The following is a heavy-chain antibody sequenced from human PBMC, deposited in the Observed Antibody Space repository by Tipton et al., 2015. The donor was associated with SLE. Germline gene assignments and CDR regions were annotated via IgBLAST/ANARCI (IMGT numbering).Heavy chain of an antibody. V-gene: IGHV4-38-2*01. Sequence: TLSLTCAVSGYSISSGYYWGWIRQPPGKGLEWIGSIYHSGSTYYNPSLKSRVTISVDTSKNQFSLKLSSVTAADTAVYYCARATDYGDYGYWGQGTLVTVSS. CDR2: IYHSGST. CDR1: GYSISSGYY. J-gene: IGHJ4*02. D-gene: IGHD4-17*01. CDR3: ARATDYGDYGY.